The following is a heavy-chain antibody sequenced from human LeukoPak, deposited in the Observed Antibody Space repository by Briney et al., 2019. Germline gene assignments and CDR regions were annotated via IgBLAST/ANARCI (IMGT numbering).Heavy chain of an antibody. Sequence: GGSLRLSCAASGFAFSSQAMGWVRQAPGKGLEWVSAISDGGGSAYYADSVKGRFTISRDNSKNTLFLQMNSLRAEDTAVYYCAKDARRTSGWYFFDYWGQGTLVTVSS. D-gene: IGHD6-19*01. CDR2: ISDGGGSA. CDR3: AKDARRTSGWYFFDY. J-gene: IGHJ4*02. V-gene: IGHV3-23*01. CDR1: GFAFSSQA.